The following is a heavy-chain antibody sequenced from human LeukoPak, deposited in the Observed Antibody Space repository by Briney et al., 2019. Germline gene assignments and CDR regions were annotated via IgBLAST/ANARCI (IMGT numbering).Heavy chain of an antibody. D-gene: IGHD1-1*01. J-gene: IGHJ6*02. V-gene: IGHV4-34*01. CDR2: INHSGST. CDR1: GGSFSGNY. CDR3: ARQLGYYYGMDV. Sequence: SETLSLTCAVYGGSFSGNYWSWIRQPPGKGLEWIGEINHSGSTNYNPSLKSRVTISVDTSKNQFSLKLSSVTAADTAVYYCARQLGYYYGMDVWGQGTTVTVSS.